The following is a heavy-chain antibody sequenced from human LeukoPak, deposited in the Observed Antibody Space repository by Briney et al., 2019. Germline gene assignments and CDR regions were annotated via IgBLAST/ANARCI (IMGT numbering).Heavy chain of an antibody. J-gene: IGHJ4*02. V-gene: IGHV4-4*07. CDR1: GGSISGYY. CDR3: ARDYDFWSGYAFDS. CDR2: IYTSGST. D-gene: IGHD3-3*01. Sequence: PSETLSLTCTVSGGSISGYYWSWIRQPAGKGLEWIGRIYTSGSTNYNPSLKSRVTMSVDTSKNQFSLKLSSVTAADTAVYYCARDYDFWSGYAFDSWGQGTLVTVSS.